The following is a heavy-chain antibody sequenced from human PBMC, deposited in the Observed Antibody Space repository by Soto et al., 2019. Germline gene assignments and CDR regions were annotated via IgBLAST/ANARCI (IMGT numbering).Heavy chain of an antibody. CDR1: GGTFSSYT. CDR3: AREGARGYSGEDLYYYYMDV. CDR2: IIPILGIA. V-gene: IGHV1-69*04. D-gene: IGHD5-12*01. J-gene: IGHJ6*03. Sequence: SVKVSCKASGGTFSSYTISWVRQAPGQGLEWMGRIIPILGIANYAQKFQGRVTITADKSTSTAYMELSSLRSEDTAVYYCAREGARGYSGEDLYYYYMDVWGKGTTVTVSS.